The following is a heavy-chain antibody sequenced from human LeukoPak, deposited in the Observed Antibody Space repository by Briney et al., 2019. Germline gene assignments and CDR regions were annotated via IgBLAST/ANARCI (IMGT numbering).Heavy chain of an antibody. CDR3: ARDTVTTFRFRDYYYYGMDV. J-gene: IGHJ6*02. CDR1: GFTVSTNY. D-gene: IGHD4-17*01. Sequence: PGGSPRLSCAASGFTVSTNYMNWVRQAPGKGLEWVSVIYSGGSTYYADSVKGRFTISRDNSKNTLYLQMNSLRAEDTAVYYCARDTVTTFRFRDYYYYGMDVWGQGTTVTVSS. V-gene: IGHV3-53*01. CDR2: IYSGGST.